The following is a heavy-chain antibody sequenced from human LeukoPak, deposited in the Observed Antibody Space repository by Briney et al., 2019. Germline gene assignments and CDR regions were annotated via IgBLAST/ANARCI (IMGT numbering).Heavy chain of an antibody. J-gene: IGHJ6*03. V-gene: IGHV1-2*02. CDR3: ARGPIIDIVVIPAAADYYHMDV. Sequence: GASVTVSCKASGYTFTGYYMRWVRQAPGQGLEWMGWINPNSGGTNYAQKFQGRVTMTRDTSISTAYMEVSRLRSDDTAVYYCARGPIIDIVVIPAAADYYHMDVWGKGTTVTVSS. CDR2: INPNSGGT. CDR1: GYTFTGYY. D-gene: IGHD2-2*01.